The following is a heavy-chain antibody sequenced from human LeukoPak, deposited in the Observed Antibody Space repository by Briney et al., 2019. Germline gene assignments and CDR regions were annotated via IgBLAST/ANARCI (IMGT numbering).Heavy chain of an antibody. V-gene: IGHV4-59*08. Sequence: SETLSLTCTVSGGSLSNYYWSWIRLPPGKGLEWIGYIYYSGSTNYNPSLKSRVTISVDTSKNQFSLKLSSVTAADTAVYFCARSGTVVAMPVWGQGTLVTVSS. CDR3: ARSGTVVAMPV. J-gene: IGHJ4*02. CDR2: IYYSGST. CDR1: GGSLSNYY. D-gene: IGHD2-15*01.